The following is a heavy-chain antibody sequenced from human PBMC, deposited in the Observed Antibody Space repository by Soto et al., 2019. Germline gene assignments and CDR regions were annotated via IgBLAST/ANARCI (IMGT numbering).Heavy chain of an antibody. D-gene: IGHD6-6*01. CDR2: IWYDGSNK. Sequence: GGSLILSSAASGFTFISYDMHWVRRSPGKGLDWVAVIWYDGSNKYSADSVKGRFTLSRDNSKKTLYLQINSLRAEDTAVYYCARGGRQLVYYGMDVWGQGTTVTVSS. J-gene: IGHJ6*02. V-gene: IGHV3-33*01. CDR3: ARGGRQLVYYGMDV. CDR1: GFTFISYD.